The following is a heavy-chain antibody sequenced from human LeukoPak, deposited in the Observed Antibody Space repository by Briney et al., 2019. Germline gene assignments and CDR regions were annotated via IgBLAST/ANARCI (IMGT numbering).Heavy chain of an antibody. J-gene: IGHJ4*02. D-gene: IGHD3-10*01. V-gene: IGHV3-9*03. Sequence: PGRSLRLSCAASGLTFDDYAMHWVRQAPGKGLEWVSGISWNSGSIGYADSVKGRFTISRDNAKNSLYLQMNSLRAEDMALYYCAKDNSLLGSYFDYWGQGTLVTVSS. CDR3: AKDNSLLGSYFDY. CDR1: GLTFDDYA. CDR2: ISWNSGSI.